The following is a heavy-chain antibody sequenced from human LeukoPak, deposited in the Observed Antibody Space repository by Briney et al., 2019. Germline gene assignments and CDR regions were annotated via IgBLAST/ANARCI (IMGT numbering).Heavy chain of an antibody. J-gene: IGHJ4*02. D-gene: IGHD5-18*01. V-gene: IGHV3-23*01. CDR3: AKGRGYSFRYPFDY. Sequence: GGSLRLSCVASGFTFSSYAMSWVRQAPGKGLEWVSTMSVSGGGTYYADSVKGRFSISRDNSKDTLYLQMNSLRAEDTAVYYCAKGRGYSFRYPFDYWGQGTLVTVSS. CDR1: GFTFSSYA. CDR2: MSVSGGGT.